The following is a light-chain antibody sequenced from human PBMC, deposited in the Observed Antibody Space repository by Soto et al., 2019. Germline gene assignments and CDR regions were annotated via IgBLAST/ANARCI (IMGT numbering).Light chain of an antibody. CDR3: NSYAGSNNLVV. Sequence: QSALTQPPSASGSPGQSVTISCTGTSSDVGGYNYVSWYQQLPDKAPKLMIYEVSKRPSGVPDRFSGSKSGNTASLTVSGLRAEDEADYYCNSYAGSNNLVVFGGGTKLTVL. CDR2: EVS. V-gene: IGLV2-8*01. CDR1: SSDVGGYNY. J-gene: IGLJ2*01.